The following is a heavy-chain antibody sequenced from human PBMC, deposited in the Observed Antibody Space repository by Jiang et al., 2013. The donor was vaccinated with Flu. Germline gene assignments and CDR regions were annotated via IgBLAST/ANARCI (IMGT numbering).Heavy chain of an antibody. J-gene: IGHJ6*02. Sequence: QLLESGGGVVQPGRSLRLSCAASGFTFSSYAMHWVRQAPGKGLEWVAVISYDGSNKYYADSVKGRFTISRDNSKNTLYLQMNSLRAEDTAVYYCAKVYGSGPYYYYGMDVWGQGTTVTVSS. V-gene: IGHV3-30-3*01. CDR3: AKVYGSGPYYYYGMDV. CDR1: GFTFSSYA. CDR2: ISYDGSNK. D-gene: IGHD3-10*01.